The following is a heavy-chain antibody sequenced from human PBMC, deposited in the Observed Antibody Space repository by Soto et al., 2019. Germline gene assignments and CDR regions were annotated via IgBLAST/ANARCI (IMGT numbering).Heavy chain of an antibody. CDR1: GGSFSGYY. CDR2: INHSGST. V-gene: IGHV4-34*01. J-gene: IGHJ4*02. CDR3: AIKPRRMSYDFWSGYYDY. Sequence: PSETLSLTCAVYGGSFSGYYWSWIRQPPGKGLEWIGEINHSGSTNYNPSLKSRVTISVDTSKNQFSLKLSSVTAADTAVYYFAIKPRRMSYDFWSGYYDYWGQGTLVTVSS. D-gene: IGHD3-3*01.